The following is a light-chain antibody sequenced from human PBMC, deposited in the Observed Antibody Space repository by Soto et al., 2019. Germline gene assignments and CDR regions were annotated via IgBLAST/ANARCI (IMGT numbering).Light chain of an antibody. CDR1: SSNIGYNH. CDR3: GTWDSSLSAVV. V-gene: IGLV1-51*01. CDR2: DSN. Sequence: QSALTQPASVSGSPGQSITISCSGTSSNIGYNHVSWYQHLPGTAPKLLIYDSNKRPSGIPDRFSGSKSGTSATLGITGLQTGDEADYYCGTWDSSLSAVVFGGGTKLTVL. J-gene: IGLJ3*02.